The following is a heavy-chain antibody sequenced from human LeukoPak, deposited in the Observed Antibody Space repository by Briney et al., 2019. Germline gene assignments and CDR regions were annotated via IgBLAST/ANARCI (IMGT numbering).Heavy chain of an antibody. CDR1: GFTVSSNH. J-gene: IGHJ5*02. CDR2: IYSGGSI. Sequence: GGSLRLSCAASGFTVSSNHMSWVRQAPGKGLEWVSLIYSGGSIYYADSVKGRFTISRDNSKNTLYLQMNSLRAEDTAVYYCAKDPMVIAVAWGQGTLVTVSS. D-gene: IGHD6-19*01. CDR3: AKDPMVIAVA. V-gene: IGHV3-66*01.